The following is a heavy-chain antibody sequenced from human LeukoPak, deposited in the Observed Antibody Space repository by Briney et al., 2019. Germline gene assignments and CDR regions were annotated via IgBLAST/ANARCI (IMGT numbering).Heavy chain of an antibody. Sequence: AGSLKLSCAASAFSFNNYAMHWVRQAPGKGLEWVAVISHDGRDKYFGDSVKGRLTMSRDTFNNTLFLQMSSLRPDDTAVYYCARQRATQWLDPWGRGTLVIVSS. V-gene: IGHV3-30*04. CDR3: ARQRATQWLDP. CDR1: AFSFNNYA. CDR2: ISHDGRDK. J-gene: IGHJ5*02.